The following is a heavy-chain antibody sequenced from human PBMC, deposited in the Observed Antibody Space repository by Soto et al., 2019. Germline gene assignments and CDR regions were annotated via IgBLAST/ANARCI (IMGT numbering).Heavy chain of an antibody. Sequence: SETLSLTCIVSGGSISSSSYYWGWIRQPPGKGLERIGSIYYSGSTYYNPSLKSRVTISVDTSKNQFSLKLSSVTAADTAVFYCARHRARNWFDPWGQGTLVPVYS. D-gene: IGHD6-6*01. V-gene: IGHV4-39*01. CDR2: IYYSGST. CDR3: ARHRARNWFDP. CDR1: GGSISSSSYY. J-gene: IGHJ5*02.